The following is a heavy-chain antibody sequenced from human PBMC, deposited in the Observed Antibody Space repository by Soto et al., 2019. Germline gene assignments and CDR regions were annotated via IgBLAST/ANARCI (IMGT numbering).Heavy chain of an antibody. CDR1: GFTFSSYG. Sequence: GGSLRLSCAASGFTFSSYGMHWVRQAPGKGLEWVAVIWYDGSNKYYADSVKGRFTISRDNSKNTLYLQMNSLRAEDTAVYYCARELGAAAGGYYYYGMDVWGQGTTVPVSS. CDR3: ARELGAAAGGYYYYGMDV. J-gene: IGHJ6*02. D-gene: IGHD6-13*01. V-gene: IGHV3-33*01. CDR2: IWYDGSNK.